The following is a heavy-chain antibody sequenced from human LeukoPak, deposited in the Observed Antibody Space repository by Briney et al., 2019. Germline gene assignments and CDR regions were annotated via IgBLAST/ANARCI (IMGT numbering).Heavy chain of an antibody. CDR2: INLYSGGA. V-gene: IGHV1-2*04. D-gene: IGHD2-15*01. CDR3: ARDILGRSNGGSNYFGMEV. J-gene: IGHJ6*02. Sequence: ASVKVSCKASGYTFTDYYMHWVRQAPGQGLEWMGCINLYSGGAHYAQKFQDWLSMTRDTSINTAYMELSSLRSDDAAVYYCARDILGRSNGGSNYFGMEVWGQGTTVTVSS. CDR1: GYTFTDYY.